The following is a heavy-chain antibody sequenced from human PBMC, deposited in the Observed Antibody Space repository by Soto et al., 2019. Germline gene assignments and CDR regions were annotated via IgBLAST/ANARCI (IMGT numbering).Heavy chain of an antibody. CDR3: AKELTTVAKDVYYYYGLHV. D-gene: IGHD4-17*01. Sequence: VPSGKVSEEATRGDFRSSAISWVRQAPGQGLERMGGIIPVFGSANYAQKFQGRVTITADESTSTAYMEVSSLRSDDTAVYYCAKELTTVAKDVYYYYGLHVWGKGTTVTVS. V-gene: IGHV1-69*13. CDR2: IIPVFGSA. CDR1: RGDFRSSA. J-gene: IGHJ6*04.